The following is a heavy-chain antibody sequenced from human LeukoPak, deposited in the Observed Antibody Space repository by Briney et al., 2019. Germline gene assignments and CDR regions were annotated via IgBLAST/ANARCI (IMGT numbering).Heavy chain of an antibody. CDR2: IYYSGST. J-gene: IGHJ4*02. D-gene: IGHD5-18*01. Sequence: PSETLCLTCTVSGGSISSYYWSWIRQPPGKGLEWIGYIYYSGSTNYNPSLKSRATISVDTSKNQFSLKLSSVTAADRAVYYCARKQFRGYSYGFDYWGQGTLVTVSS. CDR1: GGSISSYY. CDR3: ARKQFRGYSYGFDY. V-gene: IGHV4-59*01.